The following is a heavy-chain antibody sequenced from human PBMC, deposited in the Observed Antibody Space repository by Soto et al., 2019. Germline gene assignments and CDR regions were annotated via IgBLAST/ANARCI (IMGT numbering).Heavy chain of an antibody. V-gene: IGHV1-46*01. D-gene: IGHD6-13*01. CDR1: GYTFTSYY. CDR3: ASVYEQIEYSSRYYFDY. J-gene: IGHJ4*02. Sequence: ASVKVSCKASGYTFTSYYMHWVRQAPGQGLEWMGIINPSGGSTNYAQKLQGRVAMTRDTSTSTVYMELKSLRSEDTAVYYCASVYEQIEYSSRYYFDYWGQGTLVTVYS. CDR2: INPSGGST.